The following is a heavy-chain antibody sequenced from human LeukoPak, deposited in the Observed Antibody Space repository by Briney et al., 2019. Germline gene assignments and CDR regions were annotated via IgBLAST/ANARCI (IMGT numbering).Heavy chain of an antibody. D-gene: IGHD1-26*01. Sequence: PGGSLRLSCAASGFTFSSYWMSWVRQAPGKGLEWVSSLDGTATRTYYADSVKGRFTISRDNPKNTLYLQMNRLRAEDTAVYFCAKDAYGGSPDHWGRGTLVTVSS. CDR2: LDGTATRT. J-gene: IGHJ5*02. CDR1: GFTFSSYW. CDR3: AKDAYGGSPDH. V-gene: IGHV3-23*01.